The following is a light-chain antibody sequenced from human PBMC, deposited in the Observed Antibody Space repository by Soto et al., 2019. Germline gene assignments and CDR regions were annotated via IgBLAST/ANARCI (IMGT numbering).Light chain of an antibody. V-gene: IGKV1-39*01. CDR1: QAIHSY. CDR2: ATS. Sequence: DIQMTQSPSSLSASVGDRVTITCRASQAIHSYLNWYQQKPGKAPNLLIFATSTLQSGVPSRFSGSGSGTDFTLTISSLQPEDFATYYCQQRETFGPGTKVHIK. CDR3: QQRET. J-gene: IGKJ3*01.